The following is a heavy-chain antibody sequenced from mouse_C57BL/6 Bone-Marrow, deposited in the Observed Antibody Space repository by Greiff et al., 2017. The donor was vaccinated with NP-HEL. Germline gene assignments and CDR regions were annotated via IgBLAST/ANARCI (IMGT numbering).Heavy chain of an antibody. V-gene: IGHV5-2*01. CDR3: ARHEYGYDGYAMDY. J-gene: IGHJ4*01. CDR2: INSDGGST. D-gene: IGHD2-2*01. CDR1: EYEFPSHD. Sequence: EVKLQESGGGLVQPGESLKLSCESNEYEFPSHDMSWVRKTPEKRLELVAAINSDGGSTYYPDTMERRFIISRDNTKKTLYLQMSSLRSEDTALYYCARHEYGYDGYAMDYWGQGTSVTVSS.